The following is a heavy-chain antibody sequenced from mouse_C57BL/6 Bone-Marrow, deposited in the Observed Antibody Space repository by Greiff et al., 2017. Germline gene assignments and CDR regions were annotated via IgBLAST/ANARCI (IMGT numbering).Heavy chain of an antibody. CDR2: IWSGGST. CDR3: ARENYYYGSSCAMDY. D-gene: IGHD1-1*01. CDR1: GFSLTSYG. Sequence: VKLVESGPGLVQPSQSLSITCTVSGFSLTSYGVHWVRQSPGKGLEWLGVIWSGGSTDYNAAFISRLSISKDNSKSQVFFKMNSLQADDTAIYYCARENYYYGSSCAMDYWGQGTSVTVSS. V-gene: IGHV2-2*01. J-gene: IGHJ4*01.